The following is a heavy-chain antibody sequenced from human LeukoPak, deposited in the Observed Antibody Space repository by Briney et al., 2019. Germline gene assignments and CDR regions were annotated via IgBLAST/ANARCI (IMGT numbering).Heavy chain of an antibody. D-gene: IGHD1-26*01. CDR3: ARLSETDY. Sequence: GGSLRLSCAASGFTFSSYWMSWVRQAPGEGLEWVSYISSGASTIYYADAVKGRFTISRDNAKNSLYLQMNSLRAEDTAVYYCARLSETDYWGQGTLVTVSS. CDR2: ISSGASTI. CDR1: GFTFSSYW. J-gene: IGHJ4*02. V-gene: IGHV3-48*04.